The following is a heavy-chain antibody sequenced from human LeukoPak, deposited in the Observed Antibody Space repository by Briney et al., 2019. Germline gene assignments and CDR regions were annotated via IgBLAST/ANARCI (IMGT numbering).Heavy chain of an antibody. V-gene: IGHV3-30*02. CDR3: ARETFDSSGFFPDY. D-gene: IGHD3-22*01. J-gene: IGHJ4*02. CDR1: RFTFSSYG. Sequence: GGSLRLSCAASRFTFSSYGMHWVRQVPGKGLEWVAFIRYDGSNKYYADSVKGRFTISRDNSENTLYLQMNSLRAEDTAVYYCARETFDSSGFFPDYWGQGTLVTVSS. CDR2: IRYDGSNK.